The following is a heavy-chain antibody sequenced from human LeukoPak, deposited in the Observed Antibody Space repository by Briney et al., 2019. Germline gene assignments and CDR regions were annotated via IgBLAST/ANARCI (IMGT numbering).Heavy chain of an antibody. J-gene: IGHJ4*02. Sequence: GGSLRLSCAASGFTFSSYGMSWVRQAPGKGLEWVSAISGSGSSTYYADSVKGRFTISRDNAKNSLYLQMNSLRAEDTAVYYCARDFHYDYVWGSYREYYFDYWGQGALVTVSS. D-gene: IGHD3-16*02. V-gene: IGHV3-23*01. CDR3: ARDFHYDYVWGSYREYYFDY. CDR1: GFTFSSYG. CDR2: ISGSGSST.